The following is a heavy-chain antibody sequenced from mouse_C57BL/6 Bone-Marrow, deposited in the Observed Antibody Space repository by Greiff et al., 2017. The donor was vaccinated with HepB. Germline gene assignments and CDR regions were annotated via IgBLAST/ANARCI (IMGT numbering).Heavy chain of an antibody. V-gene: IGHV1-54*01. CDR2: INPGSGGT. CDR3: ARRWLMVTTLYYYAMDY. J-gene: IGHJ4*01. CDR1: GYAFTNYL. D-gene: IGHD2-3*01. Sequence: VQLQESGAELVRPGTSVKVSCKASGYAFTNYLIEWVKQRPGQGLEWIGVINPGSGGTNYNEKFKGKATLTADKSSSTAYMQLSSLTSEDSAVYFCARRWLMVTTLYYYAMDYWGQGTSVTVSS.